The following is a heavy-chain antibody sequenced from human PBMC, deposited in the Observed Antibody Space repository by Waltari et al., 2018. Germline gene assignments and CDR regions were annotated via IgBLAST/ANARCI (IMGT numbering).Heavy chain of an antibody. J-gene: IGHJ6*03. CDR1: GGSVSSGLHY. CDR3: ARVVKYYDSFGFPSDYMDV. D-gene: IGHD3-22*01. V-gene: IGHV4-30-4*08. CDR2: IYHSGTT. Sequence: QVQLRESGPGLVKPSQTLSLTCSVSGGSVSSGLHYWSWIRQSPGKGLEWIGYIYHSGTTYYNPSRRCRLTLSVDTSNYQSSLKLTSVTAADTAVYYCARVVKYYDSFGFPSDYMDVWGKGTTVIVSS.